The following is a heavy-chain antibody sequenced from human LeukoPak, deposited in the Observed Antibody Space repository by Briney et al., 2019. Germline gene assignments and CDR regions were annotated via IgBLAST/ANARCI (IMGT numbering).Heavy chain of an antibody. CDR2: IYYSGST. V-gene: IGHV4-61*08. J-gene: IGHJ4*02. CDR1: GGSISNGDHY. CDR3: ARGSIVASVDY. Sequence: SETLSLTCTVSGGSISNGDHYWSWIRQPPGKGLEWIGYIYYSGSTNYNPSLKSRVTISVDTSKNQFSLKLSSVTAADTAVYYCARGSIVASVDYWGQGTLVTVSS. D-gene: IGHD2/OR15-2a*01.